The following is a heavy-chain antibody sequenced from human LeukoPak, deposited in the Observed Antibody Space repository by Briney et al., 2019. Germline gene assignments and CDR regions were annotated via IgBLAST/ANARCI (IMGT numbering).Heavy chain of an antibody. V-gene: IGHV4-59*01. Sequence: SETLSLTCTVSGGSISSYYWSWIRQPPGKGLEWIGYIYYSGSTNYNPSLKSRVTISVDTSKNQFSLKLSSVTAADTAVYYCVRDNWNYGSSMDVWGQGTTVTVSS. D-gene: IGHD1-7*01. CDR3: VRDNWNYGSSMDV. CDR2: IYYSGST. CDR1: GGSISSYY. J-gene: IGHJ6*02.